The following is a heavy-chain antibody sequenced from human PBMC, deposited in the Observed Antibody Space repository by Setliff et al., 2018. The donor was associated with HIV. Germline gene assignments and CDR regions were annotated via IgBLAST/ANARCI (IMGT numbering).Heavy chain of an antibody. CDR3: ARPPQVGATTGFDY. CDR1: GYSFTSNW. V-gene: IGHV5-51*01. D-gene: IGHD1-26*01. Sequence: PGESLKISCKGSGYSFTSNWIGWVRQMPGKGLEWMGIIHPVDSDTRYSPSFQGQVTISADKSISTAYLQWSTLKASDTAMYYCARPPQVGATTGFDYWGQGTLVTVSS. J-gene: IGHJ4*02. CDR2: IHPVDSDT.